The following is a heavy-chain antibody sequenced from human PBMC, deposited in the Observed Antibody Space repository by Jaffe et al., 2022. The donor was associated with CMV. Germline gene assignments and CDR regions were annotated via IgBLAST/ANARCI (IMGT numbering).Heavy chain of an antibody. V-gene: IGHV4-59*01. CDR2: IYYSGST. D-gene: IGHD3-3*01. CDR3: ARDTRTTIFVGYGMDV. CDR1: GGSISSYY. J-gene: IGHJ6*02. Sequence: QVQLQESGPGLVKPSETLSLTCTVSGGSISSYYWSWIRQPPGKGLEWIGYIYYSGSTNYNPSLKSRVTISVDTSKNQFSLKLSSVTAADTAVYYCARDTRTTIFVGYGMDVWGQGTTVTVSS.